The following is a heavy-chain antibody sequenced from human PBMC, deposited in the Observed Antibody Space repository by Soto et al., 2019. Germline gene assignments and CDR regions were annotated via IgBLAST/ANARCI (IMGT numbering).Heavy chain of an antibody. CDR1: GGTFSSYA. D-gene: IGHD5-12*01. V-gene: IGHV1-69*13. Sequence: SVELSCKASGGTFSSYAISWVRQAPGQGLEWMGGIIPIFGTANYAQKFQGRVTITADESTSTAYMELSSLRSEDTAVYYCARGDGYNSFDYWGQGTLVTVSP. J-gene: IGHJ4*02. CDR3: ARGDGYNSFDY. CDR2: IIPIFGTA.